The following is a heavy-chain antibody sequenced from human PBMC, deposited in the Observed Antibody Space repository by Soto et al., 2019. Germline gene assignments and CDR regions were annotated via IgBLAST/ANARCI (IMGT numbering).Heavy chain of an antibody. D-gene: IGHD3-3*01. CDR2: INAGNGNT. CDR1: GYTFTSYA. V-gene: IGHV1-3*01. Sequence: QVQLVQSGAEVKKPGASVKVSCKTSGYTFTSYAMHWVRQAPGQRLEWMGWINAGNGNTKYSQKFPGRVTITRDTSASTAYMELSSLRSEDTAVYYCARTSGYYFYDYWGQGTLVTVSS. J-gene: IGHJ4*02. CDR3: ARTSGYYFYDY.